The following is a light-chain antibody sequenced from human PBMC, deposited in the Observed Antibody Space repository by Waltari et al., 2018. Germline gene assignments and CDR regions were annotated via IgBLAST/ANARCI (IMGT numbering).Light chain of an antibody. Sequence: SYELTQPPSVSVSPRQPARITCSGDALAKQYVHWYHQKPGQVPVLVMSKDSERPSGISERFSGSSSGTAVTLTINWVEAEDEGDYFCQSADSSGTWVFGGGTKLTVL. V-gene: IGLV3-25*03. CDR3: QSADSSGTWV. CDR1: ALAKQY. CDR2: KDS. J-gene: IGLJ3*02.